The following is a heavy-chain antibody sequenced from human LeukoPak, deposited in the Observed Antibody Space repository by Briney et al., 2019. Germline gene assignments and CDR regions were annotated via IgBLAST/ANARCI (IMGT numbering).Heavy chain of an antibody. J-gene: IGHJ4*02. CDR2: ISSSGGST. CDR3: AKDAQYYYGSGTYFDY. CDR1: GFTFNNYG. D-gene: IGHD3-10*01. V-gene: IGHV3-23*01. Sequence: GGSLRLSCAASGFTFNNYGMTWVRQAPGKGLEWVSFISSSGGSTYYADSVKGRFTISRDNSKNTLYLQMNSLRAGDTAVYYCAKDAQYYYGSGTYFDYWGQGTLVTVSS.